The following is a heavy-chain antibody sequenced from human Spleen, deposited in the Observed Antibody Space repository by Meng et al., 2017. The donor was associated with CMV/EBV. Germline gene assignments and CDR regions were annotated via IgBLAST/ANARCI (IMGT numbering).Heavy chain of an antibody. Sequence: TVSGGSISSGDWWSWVRQSPDKGLEWIAEIYHSGTSNYSPSLKSRVTMSVDKSKNQFSLRLTSVTAADTAVYFCAREVSATPYYFDSWGQGTLVTVSS. D-gene: IGHD5/OR15-5a*01. V-gene: IGHV4-4*01. J-gene: IGHJ4*02. CDR3: AREVSATPYYFDS. CDR1: GGSISSGDW. CDR2: IYHSGTS.